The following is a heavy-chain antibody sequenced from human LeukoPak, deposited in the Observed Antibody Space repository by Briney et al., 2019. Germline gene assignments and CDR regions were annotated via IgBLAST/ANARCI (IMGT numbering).Heavy chain of an antibody. CDR1: GDSTSNFY. V-gene: IGHV4-59*03. Sequence: SETLSLTCAVSGDSTSNFYWNWIRQSPGKGLEWIGYIHYSGSSVYNPSLKSRGTISIDTSRRQFLLKLNSVTAADTAVYFCALAPNSNWFDFWGPGTLVTVSS. J-gene: IGHJ5*01. D-gene: IGHD2-8*01. CDR3: ALAPNSNWFDF. CDR2: IHYSGSS.